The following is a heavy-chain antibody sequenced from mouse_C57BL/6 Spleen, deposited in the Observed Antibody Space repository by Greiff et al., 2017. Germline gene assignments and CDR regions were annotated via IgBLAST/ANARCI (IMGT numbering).Heavy chain of an antibody. CDR1: GYTFTSYG. CDR2: IYPRSGNT. Sequence: QVQLQQPGAELARPGASVKLSCKASGYTFTSYGISWVKQSTGQGLEWIGEIYPRSGNTNYNEKFKSKATLTVDTSSSTAFLQLSSLTSEDSAVYSCARGSNYGYYFGYRGQGTTLTVSS. V-gene: IGHV1-81*01. D-gene: IGHD2-5*01. CDR3: ARGSNYGYYFGY. J-gene: IGHJ2*01.